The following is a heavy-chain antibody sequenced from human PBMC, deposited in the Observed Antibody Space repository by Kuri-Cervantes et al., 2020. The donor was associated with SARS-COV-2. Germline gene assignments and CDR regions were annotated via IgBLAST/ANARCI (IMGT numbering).Heavy chain of an antibody. V-gene: IGHV3-23*01. CDR2: ISGSGGST. CDR1: GFTFSSYA. CDR3: AKELDSSAYYFPGAYFDC. Sequence: GESLKISCAASGFTFSSYAMSWVRQAPGKGLEWASAISGSGGSTYYADSVKGRFTISRDNSKNTLYLQMNSLRAEDTALYYCAKELDSSAYYFPGAYFDCWGQGTLVTVSS. J-gene: IGHJ4*02. D-gene: IGHD3-22*01.